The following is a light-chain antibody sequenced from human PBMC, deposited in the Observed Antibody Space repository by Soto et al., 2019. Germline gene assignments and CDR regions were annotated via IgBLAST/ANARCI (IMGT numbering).Light chain of an antibody. CDR1: SSDVGGYNY. V-gene: IGLV2-11*01. CDR3: CSYAGRYVL. J-gene: IGLJ2*01. Sequence: QSALTQPRSVSGSPGQSVTIYCTGTSSDVGGYNYVSWYQQHPGKAPKFMIYDVTKRPSGVPDRFSGSKSGNTASLTISGLQTEDEADYYCCSYAGRYVLFGGGTKVTVL. CDR2: DVT.